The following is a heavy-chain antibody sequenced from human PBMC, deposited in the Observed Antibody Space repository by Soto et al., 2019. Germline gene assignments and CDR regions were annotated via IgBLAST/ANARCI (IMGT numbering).Heavy chain of an antibody. J-gene: IGHJ6*03. CDR3: ARGGVLMVYATPSYMDV. CDR1: GYTFTSYG. CDR2: ISAYNGNT. Sequence: ASVKVSCKASGYTFTSYGISWVRQAPGQGLEWMGWISAYNGNTNYAQKLQGRVTMTTDTSTSTAYMELRSLRSDDTAVYYCARGGVLMVYATPSYMDVWGKGTTVTVSS. D-gene: IGHD2-8*01. V-gene: IGHV1-18*01.